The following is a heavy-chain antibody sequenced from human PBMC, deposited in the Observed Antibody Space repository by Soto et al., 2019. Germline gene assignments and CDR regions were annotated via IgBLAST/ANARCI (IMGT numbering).Heavy chain of an antibody. V-gene: IGHV3-74*01. J-gene: IGHJ5*02. Sequence: GGSLRLSCSASGFTFSSYWMHWVRQAPGKGLVWVSRINSDGSSTSYADSVKGRFTISRDNAKNTLYLQMNSLRAEDTAVYYCARVGGINWFDPWGQGTLVTVSS. CDR2: INSDGSST. D-gene: IGHD1-20*01. CDR1: GFTFSSYW. CDR3: ARVGGINWFDP.